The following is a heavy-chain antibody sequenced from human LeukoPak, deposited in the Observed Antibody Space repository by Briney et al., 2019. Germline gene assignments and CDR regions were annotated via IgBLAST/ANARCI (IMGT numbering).Heavy chain of an antibody. CDR1: GFTFSRYW. J-gene: IGHJ3*02. CDR3: LKEEYHWKFDI. Sequence: GSLRLSCAASGFTFSRYWMNWVRQAPGKGLEWVATIKGDGSELAYVDSVKGRFTISRDNTKNSLYLQLNSLRVEDTAFYYCLKEEYHWKFDIWGQGTKVTVSS. CDR2: IKGDGSEL. D-gene: IGHD1-1*01. V-gene: IGHV3-7*03.